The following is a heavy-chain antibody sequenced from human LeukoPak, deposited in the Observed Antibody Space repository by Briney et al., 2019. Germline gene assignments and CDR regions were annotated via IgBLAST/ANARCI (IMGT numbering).Heavy chain of an antibody. CDR1: GFTFSSYE. D-gene: IGHD2-21*01. CDR3: AREGHSGDYFDY. Sequence: GGSLRLSCAASGFTFSSYEMNWVRQAPGKGLEWVSYISSSGTTIYYADSVKGRFTISRDNDKNSLYLQMNSLRAEDTAVYYCAREGHSGDYFDYWGQGTLVTVSS. J-gene: IGHJ4*02. CDR2: ISSSGTTI. V-gene: IGHV3-48*03.